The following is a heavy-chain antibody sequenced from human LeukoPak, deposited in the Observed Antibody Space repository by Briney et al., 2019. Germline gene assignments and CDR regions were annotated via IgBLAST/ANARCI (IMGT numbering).Heavy chain of an antibody. D-gene: IGHD5-24*01. CDR3: ARARSRDGYNPFDY. V-gene: IGHV1-8*01. Sequence: GASVKVSCKASGYTFTSYDINWVRQATGQGLEWMGWMNPNSGNTGYAQKFQGRVTMTRNTSISTAYMELRSLRSDDTAVYYCARARSRDGYNPFDYWGQGTLVAVSS. CDR1: GYTFTSYD. CDR2: MNPNSGNT. J-gene: IGHJ4*02.